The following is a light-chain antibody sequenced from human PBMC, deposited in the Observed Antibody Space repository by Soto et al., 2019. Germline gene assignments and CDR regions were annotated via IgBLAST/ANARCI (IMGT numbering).Light chain of an antibody. CDR3: SSYTTSSTHWV. V-gene: IGLV2-14*01. CDR2: EVS. CDR1: SSDVGGYNY. Sequence: QSVLTQPASVSRSPGQSITISCTGTSSDVGGYNYVSWYQQHPGKAPKFMIYEVSNRPSGVSNRFSGSKSGNTASLTISGLQAEDEANYYCSSYTTSSTHWVFGGGTKLTLL. J-gene: IGLJ3*02.